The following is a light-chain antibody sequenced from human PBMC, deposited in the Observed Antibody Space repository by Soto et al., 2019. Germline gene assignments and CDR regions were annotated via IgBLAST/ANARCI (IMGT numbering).Light chain of an antibody. V-gene: IGKV1-5*03. Sequence: DIQMTQSPSTLSASVGDRVTITCRASQSISSGLAWYQQKPGKAPKLLIYKASSLASGVPSRFSGSGSGTEFTLTISSLQPDDFATYYCQQYNSYPLTFGGGTKVEIK. J-gene: IGKJ4*01. CDR1: QSISSG. CDR2: KAS. CDR3: QQYNSYPLT.